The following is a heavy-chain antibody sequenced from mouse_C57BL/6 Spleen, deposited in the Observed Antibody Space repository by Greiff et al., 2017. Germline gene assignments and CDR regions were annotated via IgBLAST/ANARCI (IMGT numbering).Heavy chain of an antibody. CDR1: GFNIKDDY. Sequence: EVQLQQSGAELVRPGASVKLSCTASGFNIKDDYMHWVKQRPEQGLEWIGWIDPENGDTEYASKFQGKATITADTSSNTAYMQLSSLTSEDTAVYYCTKDLYFDYWGQGTTRTVSS. CDR3: TKDLYFDY. J-gene: IGHJ2*01. CDR2: IDPENGDT. V-gene: IGHV14-4*01.